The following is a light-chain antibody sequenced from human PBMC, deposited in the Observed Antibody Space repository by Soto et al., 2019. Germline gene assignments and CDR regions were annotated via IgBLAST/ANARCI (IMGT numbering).Light chain of an antibody. J-gene: IGKJ1*01. CDR2: GAS. CDR3: QQYGSSPCT. Sequence: EIVLTQSPGTLSLSPGERATLSCRASQSVSSSYLAWYQQKPGQAPRLLIYGASSRATGIPDRFSGSGSGTDFTLTISTLEPEDFSVYYCQQYGSSPCTFGQGTKV. V-gene: IGKV3-20*01. CDR1: QSVSSSY.